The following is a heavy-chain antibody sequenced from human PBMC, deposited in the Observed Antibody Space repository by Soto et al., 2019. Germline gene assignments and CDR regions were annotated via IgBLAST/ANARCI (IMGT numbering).Heavy chain of an antibody. V-gene: IGHV3-48*03. Sequence: EAQLVESGGDLVQPGGSLRLSCAGSGFTFSSYEMNWVRQAPGKGLEWVSYISTTGSSIHYADSVRGRFTISRDNTKNSLYLQMNSLRAVDTAIYYCARNSGDYEVYWGQGTLVTVS. D-gene: IGHD4-17*01. J-gene: IGHJ4*02. CDR1: GFTFSSYE. CDR3: ARNSGDYEVY. CDR2: ISTTGSSI.